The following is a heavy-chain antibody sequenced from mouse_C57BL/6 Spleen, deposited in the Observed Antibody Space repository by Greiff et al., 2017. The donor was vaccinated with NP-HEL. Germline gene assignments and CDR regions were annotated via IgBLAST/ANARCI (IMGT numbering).Heavy chain of an antibody. Sequence: VQLQQSGAELVKPGASVKLSCKASGYTFTSYWMHWVKQRPGRGLEWIGRIDPNSGGTKYNEKFKSKATLTVDKPSSTAYMQLSSLTSEDSAVYYGARVYGSSPYYAMDYWGQGTSVTVSS. V-gene: IGHV1-72*01. J-gene: IGHJ4*01. D-gene: IGHD1-1*01. CDR3: ARVYGSSPYYAMDY. CDR2: IDPNSGGT. CDR1: GYTFTSYW.